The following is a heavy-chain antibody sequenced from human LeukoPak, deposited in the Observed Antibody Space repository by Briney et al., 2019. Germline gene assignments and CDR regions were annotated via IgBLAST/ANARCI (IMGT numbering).Heavy chain of an antibody. CDR1: GYSISSGYY. Sequence: SETLSLTCVVSGYSISSGYYWGWIRQPPGKGLERIGSIYHSGSTYYNPSLKSRVTISVDTSKNQFSLKLSSVTAADTAVYYCARDPSANVVVIAPDYWGQGTLVTVSS. CDR3: ARDPSANVVVIAPDY. J-gene: IGHJ4*02. D-gene: IGHD2-21*01. CDR2: IYHSGST. V-gene: IGHV4-38-2*02.